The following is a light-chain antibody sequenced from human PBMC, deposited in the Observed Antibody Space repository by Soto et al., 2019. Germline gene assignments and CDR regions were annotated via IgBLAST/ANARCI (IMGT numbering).Light chain of an antibody. CDR3: VVYMGNGISV. J-gene: IGLJ3*02. CDR2: NTK. CDR1: SGSVSTTYY. V-gene: IGLV8-61*01. Sequence: QTVVTQEPSFSVSPGGTVTLTCGLTSGSVSTTYYPSWYQQTPGQAPRRLIYNTKTRSSGVPDRFSGSMLGNKAALPIAGAQADDEADYYCVVYMGNGISVFGGGTKLTVL.